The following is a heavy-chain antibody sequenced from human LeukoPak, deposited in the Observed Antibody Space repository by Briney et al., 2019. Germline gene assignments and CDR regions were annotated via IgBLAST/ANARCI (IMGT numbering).Heavy chain of an antibody. CDR1: GGSISRLY. J-gene: IGHJ4*02. CDR3: ASYGPSDT. Sequence: SETLPLTCTVSGGSISRLYWTWIRQPPGKGLEWIGYIYYSGSTNYNPSLKSRVTISADTSKNQFSLKLRSVTAADTAVYYCASYGPSDTWGQGTLVTVSS. D-gene: IGHD1-26*01. CDR2: IYYSGST. V-gene: IGHV4-59*11.